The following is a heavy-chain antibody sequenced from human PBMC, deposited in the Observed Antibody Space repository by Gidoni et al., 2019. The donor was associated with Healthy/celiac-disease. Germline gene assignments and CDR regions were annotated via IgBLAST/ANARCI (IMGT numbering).Heavy chain of an antibody. CDR3: ARGPSSIAARSEFDY. D-gene: IGHD6-6*01. J-gene: IGHJ4*02. CDR1: GGTCSSYA. V-gene: IGHV1-69*01. CDR2: IIPIFGTA. Sequence: QVQLVQSGAEVKKPGSTVKGSCKASGGTCSSYAISWVRQAPGQGLEWMGGIIPIFGTANYAQKFQGRVTITADQSTSTAYMELSSLRSEDTAVYYCARGPSSIAARSEFDYWGQGTLVTVSS.